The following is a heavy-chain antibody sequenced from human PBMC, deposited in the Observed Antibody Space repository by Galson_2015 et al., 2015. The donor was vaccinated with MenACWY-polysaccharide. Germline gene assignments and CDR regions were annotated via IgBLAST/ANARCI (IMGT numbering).Heavy chain of an antibody. Sequence: SLRLSCAASQFTFNNYAMIWVRQAPGKGLEWVSTINPSGGSTWYADSVKGRFSISRDNSNNMLYLQMNSLRADDTAVYYCANGCSISSCSPLDYWGRGTLVSVSS. CDR2: INPSGGST. CDR3: ANGCSISSCSPLDY. CDR1: QFTFNNYA. V-gene: IGHV3-23*01. J-gene: IGHJ4*02. D-gene: IGHD2-2*01.